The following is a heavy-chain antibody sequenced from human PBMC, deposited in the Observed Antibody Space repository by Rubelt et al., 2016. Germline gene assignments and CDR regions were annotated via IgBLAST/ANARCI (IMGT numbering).Heavy chain of an antibody. V-gene: IGHV4-34*01. CDR2: INHSGST. CDR3: ASTSSGWYAYFQH. Sequence: QVQLQQWGAGLLKPSETLSLTCAVYGGSFSGYYWSWIRQPPGKGLEWIGEINHSGSTNYNTSLKSRVTISVDTSKNQFSLKLSSVTAADTAVYYCASTSSGWYAYFQHWGQGTLVTVSS. J-gene: IGHJ1*01. D-gene: IGHD6-19*01. CDR1: GGSFSGYY.